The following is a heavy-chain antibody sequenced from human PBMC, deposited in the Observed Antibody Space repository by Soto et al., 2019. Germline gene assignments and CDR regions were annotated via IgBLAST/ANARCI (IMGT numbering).Heavy chain of an antibody. CDR1: GFTFSSYA. V-gene: IGHV3-30-3*01. CDR2: ISCDGSNK. Sequence: GGSLRLSCGASGFTFSSYAMHWVRQAPGKGLEWVSEISCDGSNKYYADSVKGRFTISRDNAKNSLYLQMNSLRAEDTAVYYCAREYPPFDYWGQGTLVTVSS. J-gene: IGHJ4*02. CDR3: AREYPPFDY.